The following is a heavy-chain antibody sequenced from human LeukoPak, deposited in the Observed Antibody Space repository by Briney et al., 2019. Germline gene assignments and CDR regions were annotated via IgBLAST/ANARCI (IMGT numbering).Heavy chain of an antibody. Sequence: PGGSLKLSCAASGFTFSNYNMNWVRQAPGKGLEWVSYISSSSSTIYYADSVKGRFTISRDNAKNSLYLQMNSLRAEDTAVYYCAKDSSGWSPVCWGQGTLVTVSS. V-gene: IGHV3-48*01. CDR3: AKDSSGWSPVC. D-gene: IGHD6-19*01. CDR2: ISSSSSTI. CDR1: GFTFSNYN. J-gene: IGHJ4*02.